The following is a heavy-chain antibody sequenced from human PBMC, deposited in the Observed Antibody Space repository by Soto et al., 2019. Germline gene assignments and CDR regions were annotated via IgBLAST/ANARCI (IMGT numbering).Heavy chain of an antibody. D-gene: IGHD6-13*01. Sequence: VQLVESGGGLVQPGGSLRLSCTASGFTFSSYEMNWVRQAPGKGLEWVSYITGSGKIIYYADSVKGRFTISRDNAKNSLYLQMNSLRAEDTAVYYCARPRGIRDAFDIWGQGTTVSVSS. J-gene: IGHJ3*02. CDR2: ITGSGKII. CDR3: ARPRGIRDAFDI. CDR1: GFTFSSYE. V-gene: IGHV3-48*03.